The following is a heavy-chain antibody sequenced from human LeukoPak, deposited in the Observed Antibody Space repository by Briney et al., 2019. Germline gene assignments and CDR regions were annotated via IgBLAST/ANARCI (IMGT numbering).Heavy chain of an antibody. D-gene: IGHD3-22*01. Sequence: SGTLSLTCAVSGGSISSSNWWSWVRPPPGKGLEWIGEIYHSGSTNYNPSLKSRVTISVDTSKNQFSLKLSSVTAADTAVYYCAGRREYYDSSGYPRTYYFDYWGQGTLVTVSS. CDR1: GGSISSSNW. J-gene: IGHJ4*02. CDR3: AGRREYYDSSGYPRTYYFDY. V-gene: IGHV4-4*02. CDR2: IYHSGST.